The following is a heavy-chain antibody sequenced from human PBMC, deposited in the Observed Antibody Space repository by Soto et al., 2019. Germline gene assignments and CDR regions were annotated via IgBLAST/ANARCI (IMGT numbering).Heavy chain of an antibody. CDR2: ISARNGDT. D-gene: IGHD3-22*01. CDR3: ARPYDSSQSPRFDY. Sequence: ASVKVSCKASGYTFTTYGIIWVRQAPGQHLEWLGWISARNGDTKYAQGFQGRVSMTTDTSTTTAYMELRSLRSDDTAVYYCARPYDSSQSPRFDYWGQGTLVTVSS. CDR1: GYTFTTYG. V-gene: IGHV1-18*04. J-gene: IGHJ4*02.